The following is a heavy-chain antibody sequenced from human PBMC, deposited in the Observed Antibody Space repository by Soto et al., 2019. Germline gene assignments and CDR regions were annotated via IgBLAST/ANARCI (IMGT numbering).Heavy chain of an antibody. Sequence: QVQLVQSGAEMKKPGASVKVSCKASGYTFTSYGISWVRQAPGQGLEWMGWISAYNGNKNYAQKLQGRVTMTTDTSKSTAYMELRSLRSDDRAVYYCAREVRVLYDFWSGYASSGWLDPWGQGSLVTVSS. CDR1: GYTFTSYG. CDR2: ISAYNGNK. CDR3: AREVRVLYDFWSGYASSGWLDP. V-gene: IGHV1-18*01. D-gene: IGHD3-3*01. J-gene: IGHJ5*02.